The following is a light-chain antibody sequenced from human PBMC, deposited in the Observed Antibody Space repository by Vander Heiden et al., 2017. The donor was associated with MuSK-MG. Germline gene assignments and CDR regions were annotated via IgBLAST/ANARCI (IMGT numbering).Light chain of an antibody. J-gene: IGKJ4*01. CDR2: AAS. Sequence: AIRMTQSPSSLSTSTRDRVTITCRASQGISSYLAWYRQNPGKAPKLLIYAASALQSGVPSRFSGSGSGTDFTLTIGCLQSKNFATYYCQQDYSYPLTFGGGTKVEIK. V-gene: IGKV1-8*01. CDR1: QGISSY. CDR3: QQDYSYPLT.